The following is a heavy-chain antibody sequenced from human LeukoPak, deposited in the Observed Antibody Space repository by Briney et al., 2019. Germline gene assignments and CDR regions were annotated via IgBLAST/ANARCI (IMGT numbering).Heavy chain of an antibody. CDR2: FSVSSGNT. V-gene: IGHV3-23*01. J-gene: IGHJ1*01. D-gene: IGHD2-8*02. CDR1: GFTFSSYA. Sequence: QPGGSLRLACAASGFTFSSYAMSWVRLAPGKGLEWVSTFSVSSGNTYYADSVKGRFTISRDNSKNTLYLQMSSLRAEDTAVYYCVFSTGTGPFEYFQHWGQGTLVTVSS. CDR3: VFSTGTGPFEYFQH.